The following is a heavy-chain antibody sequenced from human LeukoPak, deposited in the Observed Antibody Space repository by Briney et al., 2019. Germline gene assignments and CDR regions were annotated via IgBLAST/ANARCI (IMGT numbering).Heavy chain of an antibody. V-gene: IGHV3-21*01. CDR3: ARDNPIGQWLARGAFDI. Sequence: GGSLRLSCAASGFTSSSYSMNWVRQAPGEGLEWVSSIISRSSSINYAKSETGRFTSSRANAKNSRYLKMNSLRAEDTAVYYCARDNPIGQWLARGAFDIWGQGTMVTVSS. D-gene: IGHD6-19*01. CDR1: GFTSSSYS. J-gene: IGHJ3*02. CDR2: IISRSSSI.